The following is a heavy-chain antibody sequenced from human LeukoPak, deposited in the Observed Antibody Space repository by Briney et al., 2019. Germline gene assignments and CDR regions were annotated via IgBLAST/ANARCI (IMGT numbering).Heavy chain of an antibody. D-gene: IGHD6-19*01. CDR3: AKDRDSSGTFDY. J-gene: IGHJ4*02. CDR1: GFTFSSYA. CDR2: ISGSGGST. Sequence: GGSLRLSCAASGFTFSSYAMSWVRQAPGRGLEWVSAISGSGGSTFYADSVEGRFTISRDNSKNTLYLQMNSLRAEDTAVYYCAKDRDSSGTFDYWGQGTLVTVSS. V-gene: IGHV3-23*01.